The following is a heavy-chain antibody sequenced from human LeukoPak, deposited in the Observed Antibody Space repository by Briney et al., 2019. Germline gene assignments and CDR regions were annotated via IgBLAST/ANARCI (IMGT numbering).Heavy chain of an antibody. V-gene: IGHV1-24*01. D-gene: IGHD4-17*01. CDR1: GYTLTELS. CDR2: FDPEDGET. CDR3: ATAQTTVTTTNYFDY. Sequence: ASVKASCKVSGYTLTELSMHWVRQAPGKGLEWMGGFDPEDGETIYAQKFQGRVTMTEDTSTDTAYMELSSLRSEDTAVYYCATAQTTVTTTNYFDYWGQGTLVTVSS. J-gene: IGHJ4*02.